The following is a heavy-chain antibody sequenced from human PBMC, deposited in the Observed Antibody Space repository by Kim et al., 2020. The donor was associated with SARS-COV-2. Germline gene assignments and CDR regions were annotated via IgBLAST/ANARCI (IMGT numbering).Heavy chain of an antibody. J-gene: IGHJ4*02. CDR2: INSDGGNT. CDR1: GFTFSSYW. D-gene: IGHD1-26*01. Sequence: GGSLRLSCAASGFTFSSYWMHWVRQAPGKGLVWVSRINSDGGNTSYADSVKGRFTISRDNAKSTLYLQMNSLRAEDTAVYYCASRRYTGSCYYFDYWGEGRLVTVSS. V-gene: IGHV3-74*01. CDR3: ASRRYTGSCYYFDY.